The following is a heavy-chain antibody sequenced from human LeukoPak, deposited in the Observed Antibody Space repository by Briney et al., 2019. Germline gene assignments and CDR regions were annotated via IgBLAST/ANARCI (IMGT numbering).Heavy chain of an antibody. Sequence: SETLSLTCTVSGGSISSYYWSWIRQPPGKGLEWIGYIYYSGSTNYNPSLKSRVTISVDTSKNQFSLKLSSVTAADTAVYYCARPGAPAGYFDYWGQGTLVTVSS. J-gene: IGHJ4*02. CDR1: GGSISSYY. CDR2: IYYSGST. V-gene: IGHV4-59*08. D-gene: IGHD1-26*01. CDR3: ARPGAPAGYFDY.